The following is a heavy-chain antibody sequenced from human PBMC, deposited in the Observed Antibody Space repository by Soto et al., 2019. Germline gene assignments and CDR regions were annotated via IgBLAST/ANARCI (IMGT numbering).Heavy chain of an antibody. J-gene: IGHJ4*02. D-gene: IGHD6-19*01. CDR2: INAGNGNT. Sequence: ASVKVSCKASGYTFTSYAMHWVRQAPGQRLEWMGWINAGNGNTKYSQKFQGRVTITRDTSASTAYMELSSLRSDDTAVYYCARDGIAVAGMMGEYWGQGTLVTVSS. V-gene: IGHV1-3*01. CDR1: GYTFTSYA. CDR3: ARDGIAVAGMMGEY.